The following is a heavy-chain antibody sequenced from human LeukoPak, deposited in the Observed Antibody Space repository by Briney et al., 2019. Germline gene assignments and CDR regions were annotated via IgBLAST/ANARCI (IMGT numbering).Heavy chain of an antibody. Sequence: GGSLRLSCAASGFTFSSCAMSWVRQAPGKGLEWVSAISGSGGSTYYADSVKGRFTISRDNSKNTLYLQMNSLRAEDTAVYYCAKDPRVLIRGVIMLPFFDYWGQGTLVTVSS. CDR2: ISGSGGST. CDR1: GFTFSSCA. CDR3: AKDPRVLIRGVIMLPFFDY. V-gene: IGHV3-23*01. J-gene: IGHJ4*02. D-gene: IGHD3-10*01.